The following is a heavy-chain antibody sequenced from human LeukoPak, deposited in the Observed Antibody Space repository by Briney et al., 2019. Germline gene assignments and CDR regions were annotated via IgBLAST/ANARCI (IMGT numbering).Heavy chain of an antibody. CDR3: ATGVKWLRFLSFDY. CDR1: GYTFTSYG. CDR2: ISAYNGNT. V-gene: IGHV1-18*01. Sequence: ASVKVSCKASGYTFTSYGISWVRQAPGQGLEWMGWISAYNGNTNYAQKLQCRVTMTTDTSTSTAYMELRSLRSDDTAVYYCATGVKWLRFLSFDYWGQGTLVTVSS. D-gene: IGHD5-12*01. J-gene: IGHJ4*02.